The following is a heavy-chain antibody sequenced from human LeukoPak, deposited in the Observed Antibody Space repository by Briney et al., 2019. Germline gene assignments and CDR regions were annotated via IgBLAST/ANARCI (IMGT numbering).Heavy chain of an antibody. CDR3: ARDWKDLATARVFDY. CDR1: GFTFTSYV. J-gene: IGHJ4*02. V-gene: IGHV3-48*01. Sequence: PGGSLRLSCAASGFTFTSYVMNWDRQPPGKGLEWISYIGTRGTTMYYADSVKGRFTISRDNAKNSLYLQMDSLRAEDTAVYYCARDWKDLATARVFDYWGQGTLVTVSS. CDR2: IGTRGTTM. D-gene: IGHD1-26*01.